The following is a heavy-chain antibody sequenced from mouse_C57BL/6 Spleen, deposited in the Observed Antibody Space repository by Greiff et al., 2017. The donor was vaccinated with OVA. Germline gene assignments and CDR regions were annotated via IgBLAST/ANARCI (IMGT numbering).Heavy chain of an antibody. D-gene: IGHD1-1*01. Sequence: EVKLMESGPGLVKPSQSLSLTCSVTGYSITSGYYWNWIRQFPGNKLAWMGYISYDGSNNYNPSLKNRISITRDTSKNQFFLKLNSVTTEDTATYYCAREDYGSSYGYFDYWGQGTTLTVSS. CDR3: AREDYGSSYGYFDY. V-gene: IGHV3-6*01. J-gene: IGHJ2*01. CDR1: GYSITSGYY. CDR2: ISYDGSN.